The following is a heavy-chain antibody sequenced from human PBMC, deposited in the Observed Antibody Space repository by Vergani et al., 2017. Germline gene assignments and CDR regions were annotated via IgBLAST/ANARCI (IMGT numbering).Heavy chain of an antibody. CDR1: GVTFSSYA. V-gene: IGHV3-30-3*01. D-gene: IGHD5-24*01. Sequence: QVQLVESGGGVVQPGRSLRLSCAASGVTFSSYAMHWVRQAPGKGLEWVAVISYDGSNKYYADSVKGRFTISRDNSKNTLYLQMNSLRAEDTAVYYCARDWRWLQFLDYWGQGTLVTVSS. CDR3: ARDWRWLQFLDY. J-gene: IGHJ4*02. CDR2: ISYDGSNK.